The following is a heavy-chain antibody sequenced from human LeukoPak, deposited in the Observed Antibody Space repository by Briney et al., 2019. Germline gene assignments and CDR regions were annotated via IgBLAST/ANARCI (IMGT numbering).Heavy chain of an antibody. J-gene: IGHJ4*02. CDR1: GGSFSGYY. CDR2: INHSGST. Sequence: SETLSLTCAGYGGSFSGYYWSWIRQPPGKGLEWIGEINHSGSTNYNPSLKSRVTISVDTSKNQFSLKLSSVTAADTAVYYCARELWYFDYWGQGTLVTVSS. V-gene: IGHV4-34*01. CDR3: ARELWYFDY. D-gene: IGHD2-21*01.